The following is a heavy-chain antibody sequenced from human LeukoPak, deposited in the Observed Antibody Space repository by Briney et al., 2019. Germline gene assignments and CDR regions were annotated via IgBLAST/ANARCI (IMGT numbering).Heavy chain of an antibody. CDR3: ARRYYYGMDV. CDR1: GYTLTSFG. V-gene: IGHV1-18*01. Sequence: ASVMVSCKASGYTLTSFGITWVRQAPGQGLEWMGWTYNGNTNYAQKLQGRVAMTTDTSTSTAYMEPRSLTSDDTAVYYCARRYYYGMDVWGQGTTVTVSS. J-gene: IGHJ6*02. CDR2: TYNGNT.